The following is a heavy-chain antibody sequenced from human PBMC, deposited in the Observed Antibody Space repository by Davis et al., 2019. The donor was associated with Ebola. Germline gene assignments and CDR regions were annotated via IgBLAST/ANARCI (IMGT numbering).Heavy chain of an antibody. CDR1: GFSFSDFA. CDR3: AKGGKYCSGGGCYSDY. CDR2: ISGNGVRT. D-gene: IGHD2-15*01. Sequence: GESLKISCVTSGFSFSDFAMHWVRQVPGKGLEWVALISGNGVRTYYADSLKGRFIISRDNNRNALYLQMNNLGTEDTAFYYCAKGGKYCSGGGCYSDYWGQGTLVTVSS. V-gene: IGHV3-43*02. J-gene: IGHJ4*02.